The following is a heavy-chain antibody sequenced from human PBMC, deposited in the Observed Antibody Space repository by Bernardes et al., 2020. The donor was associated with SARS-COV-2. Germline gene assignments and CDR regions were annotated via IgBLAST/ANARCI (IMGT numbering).Heavy chain of an antibody. CDR1: GFTFSSYG. J-gene: IGHJ6*02. Sequence: GGSLRLSCAASGFTFSSYGMHWVRQAPGKGLEWVAVIWYDGSNKYYADSVKGRFTISRDNSKNTLYLQMNSLRAEDTAVYYCARDHIVVVPAAIHYYYGMDVWGQGTTVTVSS. V-gene: IGHV3-33*01. CDR2: IWYDGSNK. D-gene: IGHD2-2*02. CDR3: ARDHIVVVPAAIHYYYGMDV.